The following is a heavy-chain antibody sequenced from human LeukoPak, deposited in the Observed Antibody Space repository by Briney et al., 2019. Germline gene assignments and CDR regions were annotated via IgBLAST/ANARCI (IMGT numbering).Heavy chain of an antibody. CDR3: ARRGSYNDY. D-gene: IGHD3-16*01. CDR1: GVTFSSYE. V-gene: IGHV3-48*03. Sequence: GGSLRLSCAASGVTFSSYEMTWVRRAPGKGLEWVSYISSSGSTIYYAHSVKGRFTISRDNAKNSLDLQRNSLRAEYTAVYYCARRGSYNDYWGQGTLVTVSS. J-gene: IGHJ4*02. CDR2: ISSSGSTI.